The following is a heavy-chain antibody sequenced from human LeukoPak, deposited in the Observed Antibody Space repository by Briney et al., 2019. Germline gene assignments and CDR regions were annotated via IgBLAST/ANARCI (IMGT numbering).Heavy chain of an antibody. CDR3: ARLIGYYDSSGYSEPNDY. Sequence: SETLSLTCAVSGYSISSGYCWGWIRQPPGKGLEWIGSIYHSGSTYCNPPLKSRVTVSVDTSKNQFSLKLSSVTAADTAVYYCARLIGYYDSSGYSEPNDYWGQGTLVTVSS. D-gene: IGHD3-22*01. J-gene: IGHJ4*02. CDR1: GYSISSGYC. V-gene: IGHV4-38-2*01. CDR2: IYHSGST.